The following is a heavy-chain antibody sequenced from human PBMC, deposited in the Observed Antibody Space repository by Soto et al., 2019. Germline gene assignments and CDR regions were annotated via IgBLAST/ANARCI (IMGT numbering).Heavy chain of an antibody. CDR1: GGSFSGFY. CDR2: IIHSGSA. CDR3: ARGYSSSSYGTSVGGDC. V-gene: IGHV4-34*02. J-gene: IGHJ4*02. Sequence: QVQLQQWGAGLLKPSETLSLTCAVYGGSFSGFYWSWIRQPPGKGLEWIGDIIHSGSANYSPSLKSRVPMSVDTSKNQFSLKLSSVTAADTAVYYCARGYSSSSYGTSVGGDCWGQGTLVTVSS. D-gene: IGHD6-13*01.